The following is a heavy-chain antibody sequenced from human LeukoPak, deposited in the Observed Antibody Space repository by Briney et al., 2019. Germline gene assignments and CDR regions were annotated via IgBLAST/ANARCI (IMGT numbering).Heavy chain of an antibody. J-gene: IGHJ4*02. CDR2: IHTSGTT. D-gene: IGHD2-15*01. CDR3: AREETTRSQRAFDY. Sequence: SETLSLTCTVSNGSISGYFWSCIRQPAGKGLEWIGRIHTSGTTNYNPSLKSRVTVSLDTSKNQFSLELSSVTAADTAVYYCAREETTRSQRAFDYWGQGTLVTVSS. CDR1: NGSISGYF. V-gene: IGHV4-4*07.